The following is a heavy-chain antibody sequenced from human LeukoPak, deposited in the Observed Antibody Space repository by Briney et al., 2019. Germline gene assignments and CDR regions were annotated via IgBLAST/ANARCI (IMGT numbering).Heavy chain of an antibody. J-gene: IGHJ4*02. V-gene: IGHV3-48*04. CDR3: TRYPNHPGYSSGWYY. Sequence: GGSLRLSCAASGFTFSSFTMIWVRQAPGKGLEWVSSISHADDPSHYADSVGGRFSISRDNAKNSLYLQMNSLRVEDTAVYYCTRYPNHPGYSSGWYYWGQGTLVTVSS. CDR1: GFTFSSFT. D-gene: IGHD6-19*01. CDR2: ISHADDPS.